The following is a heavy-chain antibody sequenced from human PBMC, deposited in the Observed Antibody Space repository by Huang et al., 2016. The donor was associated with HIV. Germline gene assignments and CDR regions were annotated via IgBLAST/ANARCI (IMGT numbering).Heavy chain of an antibody. Sequence: QVQIEQWGAGLLKPSETLSLTCAVYGGSFGDYYWNWIRQPPGKGLEWIGKINHDGSTTHNPSLKSRVTILVDASKQQFSLKLNSVTAADTAIYFCARGGPRITIAGPLDYWGQGSLVTVSS. J-gene: IGHJ4*02. CDR3: ARGGPRITIAGPLDY. CDR1: GGSFGDYY. CDR2: INHDGST. V-gene: IGHV4-34*01. D-gene: IGHD6-19*01.